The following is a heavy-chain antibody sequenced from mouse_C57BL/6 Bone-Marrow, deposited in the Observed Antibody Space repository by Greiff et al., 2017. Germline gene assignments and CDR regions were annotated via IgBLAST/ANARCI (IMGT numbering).Heavy chain of an antibody. V-gene: IGHV3-6*01. CDR2: ISYDGSN. Sequence: EVKLQESGPGLVKPSQSLSLTCSVTGYSITSGYYWNWIRQFPGNKLEWMGYISYDGSNNSNPSLKNRISITRDTSKNQFFLKLNSVTTEDTATYYCARVPIYYYGSSYAGYAMDYWGQGTSVTVSS. CDR1: GYSITSGYY. J-gene: IGHJ4*01. D-gene: IGHD1-1*01. CDR3: ARVPIYYYGSSYAGYAMDY.